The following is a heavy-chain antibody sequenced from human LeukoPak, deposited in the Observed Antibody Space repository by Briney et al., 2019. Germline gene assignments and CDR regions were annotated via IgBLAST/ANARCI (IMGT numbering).Heavy chain of an antibody. Sequence: PSETLSLTCTVSGGSISSYYWSWIRQPPGKGLEWIGYIYYSGSTNYNPSLKSRVTMSVDTSKNQFSLKLSSVTAADTAVYYCARGIGGSPPDYWGQGTLVTVSS. CDR2: IYYSGST. V-gene: IGHV4-59*01. J-gene: IGHJ4*02. D-gene: IGHD2-15*01. CDR1: GGSISSYY. CDR3: ARGIGGSPPDY.